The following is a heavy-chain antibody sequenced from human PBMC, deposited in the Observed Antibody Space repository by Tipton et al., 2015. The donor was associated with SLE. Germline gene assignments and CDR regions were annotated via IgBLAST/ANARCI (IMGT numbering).Heavy chain of an antibody. CDR1: GASISSTSYY. CDR2: IYNSDNT. V-gene: IGHV4-39*07. CDR3: ARHVDPTDYYYYAVDV. J-gene: IGHJ6*02. Sequence: GLVKPSETLSLTCTVSGASISSTSYYWGWIRQAPGKGLEWIGSIYNSDNTYYNASLKSRVTISVDTSKNQFSLRLSSVSAADTAVYYCARHVDPTDYYYYAVDVWGQGTTVTVSS.